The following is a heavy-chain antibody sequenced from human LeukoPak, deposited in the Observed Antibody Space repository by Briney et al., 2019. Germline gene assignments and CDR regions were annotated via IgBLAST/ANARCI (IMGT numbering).Heavy chain of an antibody. CDR1: GFTFSSYS. V-gene: IGHV3-21*01. J-gene: IGHJ1*01. Sequence: PGGSLRLSCAASGFTFSSYSMNWVRQAPGKGLEWVSSISSSSSYIYYADSVKGRFTISRDNAKSSLYLQMNSLRAEDTAVYYCARVDNFDYYDSSGSRAPWGQGTLVTVSS. CDR3: ARVDNFDYYDSSGSRAP. D-gene: IGHD3-22*01. CDR2: ISSSSSYI.